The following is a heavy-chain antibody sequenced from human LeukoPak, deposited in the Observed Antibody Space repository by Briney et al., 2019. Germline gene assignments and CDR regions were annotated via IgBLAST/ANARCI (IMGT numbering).Heavy chain of an antibody. J-gene: IGHJ4*02. CDR2: IRQDGSEK. D-gene: IGHD5-18*01. Sequence: GGSLRLSCAAPGFTFSSYWMSWVRQAPGKGLEWVANIRQDGSEKYYVDSVKGRFTISRDNAKNSLYLQMNSLRAEDTAVYYCAREGSVGYSYAKIDYWGQGTLVTVSS. CDR3: AREGSVGYSYAKIDY. CDR1: GFTFSSYW. V-gene: IGHV3-7*01.